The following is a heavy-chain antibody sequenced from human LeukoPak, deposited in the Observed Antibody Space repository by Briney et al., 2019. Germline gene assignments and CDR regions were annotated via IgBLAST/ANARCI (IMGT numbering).Heavy chain of an antibody. CDR3: ARVAYPWYFDY. Sequence: PGGSLRLSCVASGFTFSRYWMHWVRQAPGKGLVWASRMNTDGSRTDYADSVKGRFTISRDNAKNSLYLQMNSLRAEDTAVYYCARVAYPWYFDYWGQGTLVTVSS. V-gene: IGHV3-74*01. CDR2: MNTDGSRT. D-gene: IGHD2-2*01. CDR1: GFTFSRYW. J-gene: IGHJ4*02.